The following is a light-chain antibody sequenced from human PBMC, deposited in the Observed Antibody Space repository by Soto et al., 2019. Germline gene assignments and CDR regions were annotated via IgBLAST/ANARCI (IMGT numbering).Light chain of an antibody. CDR2: DVS. J-gene: IGLJ1*01. V-gene: IGLV2-11*01. CDR1: SSDVGGYNY. Sequence: QSVLTQPRSVSGSPGQSVTISCTGNSSDVGGYNYVSWYQQHPGKAPKLMIYDVSKRPSGVPDRFSGSKSGNTASLTISGLQAEDEADYYCCSYAGSYTYAFGTGTKVTVL. CDR3: CSYAGSYTYA.